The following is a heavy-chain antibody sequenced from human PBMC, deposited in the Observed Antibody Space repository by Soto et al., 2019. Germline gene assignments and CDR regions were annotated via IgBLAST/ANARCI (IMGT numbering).Heavy chain of an antibody. J-gene: IGHJ4*02. Sequence: GGSLRLSCAASGFTFSSYGMHWVRQAPGKGLEWVAVIWYDGSNKYYADSVKGRFTISRDNSKNTLYLQMNSLRAEDTAVYCCARSYSSSSDRDYWGQGTLVTVSS. V-gene: IGHV3-33*01. CDR2: IWYDGSNK. D-gene: IGHD6-6*01. CDR3: ARSYSSSSDRDY. CDR1: GFTFSSYG.